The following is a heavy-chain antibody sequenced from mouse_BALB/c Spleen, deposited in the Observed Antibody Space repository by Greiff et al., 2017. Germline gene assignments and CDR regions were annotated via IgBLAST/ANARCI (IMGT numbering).Heavy chain of an antibody. CDR3: AREGTTATRFAY. Sequence: EVQLVESGGGLVKPGGSLKLSCAASGFTFSDYYMYWVRQTPEKRLEWVATISDGGSYTYYPDSVKGRFTISRDNAKNNLYLQMSSLKSEDTAMYYCAREGTTATRFAYWGQGTLVTVSA. CDR1: GFTFSDYY. CDR2: ISDGGSYT. V-gene: IGHV5-4*02. D-gene: IGHD1-2*01. J-gene: IGHJ3*01.